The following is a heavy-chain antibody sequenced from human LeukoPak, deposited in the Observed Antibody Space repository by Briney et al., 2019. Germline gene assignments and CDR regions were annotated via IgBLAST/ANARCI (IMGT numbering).Heavy chain of an antibody. CDR3: ARQTSPDYDILTGQDY. CDR2: IYYSGST. J-gene: IGHJ4*02. CDR1: GASISSGGYY. D-gene: IGHD3-9*01. Sequence: SETLSLTCTVSGASISSGGYYWSWIRQHPGKGLEWIGYIYYSGSTYYNPSLKSRVTISIDTSKNQFSLKLSSVTAADTAVYYCARQTSPDYDILTGQDYWGQGTLVTVSS. V-gene: IGHV4-31*03.